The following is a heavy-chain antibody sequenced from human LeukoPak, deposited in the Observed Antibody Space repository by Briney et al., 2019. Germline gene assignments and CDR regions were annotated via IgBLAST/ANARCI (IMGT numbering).Heavy chain of an antibody. CDR3: ERLLDIDY. J-gene: IGHJ4*02. V-gene: IGHV3-74*01. CDR1: GFTFRNYW. D-gene: IGHD1-1*01. Sequence: GGSLRLSCAASGFTFRNYWMHWVRQAPGKGLVWVSRISRDGATTHYAGSVKGRFTISRDNAKNMVYLQMDSLSAEDAAVYYCERLLDIDYWGQGTLVTVSS. CDR2: ISRDGATT.